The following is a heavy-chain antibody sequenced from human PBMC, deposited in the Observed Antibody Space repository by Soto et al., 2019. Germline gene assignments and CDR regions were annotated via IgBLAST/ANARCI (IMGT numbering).Heavy chain of an antibody. CDR2: ISAESGNT. Sequence: ASVKVSCKASGYTFTSYGIRWVRQAPGQGLEWMGWISAESGNTNYAQKFQGRVTMTTDTSIATAYMELSSLRSDDAAIYYCARMATFGSLNWFDPWGQGTLVTVSS. V-gene: IGHV1-18*04. J-gene: IGHJ5*02. D-gene: IGHD3-16*01. CDR1: GYTFTSYG. CDR3: ARMATFGSLNWFDP.